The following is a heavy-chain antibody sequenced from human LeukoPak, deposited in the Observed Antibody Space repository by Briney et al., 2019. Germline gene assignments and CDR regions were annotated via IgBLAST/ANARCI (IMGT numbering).Heavy chain of an antibody. V-gene: IGHV1-2*06. CDR3: ARDGSGSYYNGFDN. J-gene: IGHJ4*02. Sequence: ASVTLSFKSSGYAFTCYYMHWVRQAPGQGLEWMGRINPNSGGTNYAHKFQGRVTITTDTSISTAYMELSRQRSDDTAVYYCARDGSGSYYNGFDNWGQGTLVTVSS. CDR2: INPNSGGT. D-gene: IGHD3-10*01. CDR1: GYAFTCYY.